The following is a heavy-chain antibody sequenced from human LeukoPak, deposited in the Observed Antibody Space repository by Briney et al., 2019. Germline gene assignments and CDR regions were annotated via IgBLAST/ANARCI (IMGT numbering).Heavy chain of an antibody. CDR1: GFTFSRFL. J-gene: IGHJ4*02. V-gene: IGHV3-7*04. CDR2: IKQDGSEK. D-gene: IGHD5-12*01. CDR3: ARDGTYTDYDPDFDI. Sequence: GGSLRLSCAASGFTFSRFLMSWVRQAPGKGLEWVANIKQDGSEKYYVDSEKGRFTISSDNAKNLLYLQKNRLRAEDTTVFYCARDGTYTDYDPDFDIWGQGTLVTVSS.